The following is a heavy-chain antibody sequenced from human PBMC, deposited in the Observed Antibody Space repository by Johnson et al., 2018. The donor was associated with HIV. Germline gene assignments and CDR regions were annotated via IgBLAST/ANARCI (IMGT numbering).Heavy chain of an antibody. CDR1: GFTFTNNA. V-gene: IGHV3-30-3*02. J-gene: IGHJ3*02. D-gene: IGHD1-1*01. Sequence: QVQLVESGGGVVQPGRSLRLSCVVSGFTFTNNAVHWVRQAPGKGLEWVAVISYDGSNKYYADSVKGRFTISRDNSKNTLYLQMNSLRAEDTAVYYCAKDLRTTGAFDIWGQGTMVTVAS. CDR3: AKDLRTTGAFDI. CDR2: ISYDGSNK.